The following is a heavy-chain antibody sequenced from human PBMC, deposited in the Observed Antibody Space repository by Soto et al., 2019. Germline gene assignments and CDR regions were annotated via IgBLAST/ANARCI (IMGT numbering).Heavy chain of an antibody. V-gene: IGHV1-2*02. CDR1: GYTFTAQY. D-gene: IGHD6-19*01. CDR2: INPTTGAT. Sequence: ASVKVSCKASGYTFTAQYLHWVRKAPGEGLEWMGWINPTTGATRYAQKFQGRVTMARDTSMSTAYLEVRSLRPDDTAVYYCAKGDSSWVSWFDPWGQGTLVTVSS. CDR3: AKGDSSWVSWFDP. J-gene: IGHJ5*02.